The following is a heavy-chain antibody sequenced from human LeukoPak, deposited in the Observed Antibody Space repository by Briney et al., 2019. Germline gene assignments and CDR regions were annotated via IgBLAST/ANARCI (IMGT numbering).Heavy chain of an antibody. CDR2: ISGSGGST. D-gene: IGHD3-16*01. J-gene: IGHJ6*02. Sequence: GGSLRLSCAASGFTFSSYAMSWVRQAPGKGLEWVSAISGSGGSTYYADSVKGRFTISRDNSKNTLYLQMNSLRAEDTAVYYCAKDEAGGGIYYGMDVWGQGTTVTVFS. V-gene: IGHV3-23*01. CDR1: GFTFSSYA. CDR3: AKDEAGGGIYYGMDV.